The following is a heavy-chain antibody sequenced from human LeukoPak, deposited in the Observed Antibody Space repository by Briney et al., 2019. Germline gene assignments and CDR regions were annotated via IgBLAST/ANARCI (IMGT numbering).Heavy chain of an antibody. CDR1: GFTFSSYS. J-gene: IGHJ4*02. V-gene: IGHV3-21*01. CDR3: ARVLAAAGTDYFDY. D-gene: IGHD6-13*01. CDR2: ISSSSSYI. Sequence: GGSLRLSCAASGFTFSSYSMNWVRQAPGKGLEWVSSISSSSSYIYYADLVKGRFTISRDNAKNSLYLQMNSLRAEDTAVYYCARVLAAAGTDYFDYWGQGTLVTVSS.